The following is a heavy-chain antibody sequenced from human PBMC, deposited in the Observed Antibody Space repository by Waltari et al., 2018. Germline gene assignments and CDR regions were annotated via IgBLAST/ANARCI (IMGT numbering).Heavy chain of an antibody. CDR2: IWDDGSNK. CDR1: GFTFSSYG. CDR3: ARDRLAARTKEQFDY. Sequence: QVQLVESGGGVVQPGRSLRLSCAASGFTFSSYGMHWVRQAPGKGLEWVAVIWDDGSNKYYADAVKGRFTISRDNSKNTLYLQMNSLRAEDTAVYYCARDRLAARTKEQFDYWGQGTLVTVSS. V-gene: IGHV3-33*01. J-gene: IGHJ4*02. D-gene: IGHD6-6*01.